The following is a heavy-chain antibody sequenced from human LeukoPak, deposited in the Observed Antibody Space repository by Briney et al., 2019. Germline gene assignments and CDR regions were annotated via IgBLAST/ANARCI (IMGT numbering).Heavy chain of an antibody. CDR3: ARDVPPRTSYIAIFGFDS. Sequence: ASVNVSCKASGYTFSSYGISWVRQAPGQGLEWMGWISTYNGDTNYAQQLQDRVTMTTDTSTSTVYMELRSLRSDDTAVYYCARDVPPRTSYIAIFGFDSWGQGTLVIVSS. CDR1: GYTFSSYG. D-gene: IGHD3-3*01. CDR2: ISTYNGDT. J-gene: IGHJ4*02. V-gene: IGHV1-18*01.